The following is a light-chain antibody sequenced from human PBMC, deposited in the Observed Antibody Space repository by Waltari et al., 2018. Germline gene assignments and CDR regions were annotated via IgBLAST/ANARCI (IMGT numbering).Light chain of an antibody. J-gene: IGKJ2*03. Sequence: DVQMTQSPSSLSASAGDTVTITCRASQGISTYLNWLQQTPGKPPKRLIYAASNLETGVPSRFSGSGSGTDFTLTISSLQPDDFATDYCLQYIYPPFSFGQGT. CDR2: AAS. CDR3: LQYIYPPFS. V-gene: IGKV1-17*01. CDR1: QGISTY.